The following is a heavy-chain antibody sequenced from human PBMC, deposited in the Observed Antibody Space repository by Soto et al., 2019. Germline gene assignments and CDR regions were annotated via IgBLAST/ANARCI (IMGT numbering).Heavy chain of an antibody. CDR1: GFTFSSYG. CDR2: ISYDGSNK. Sequence: QVQLAESGGGVVQPGRSLRLSCAASGFTFSSYGMHWVRQAPGKGLEWVAVISYDGSNKYYADSVKGRFTISRDNSKNTLYLQMNSLRAEDTAVYYCAKDGSRGDYYYYGMDVWGQGTTVTVSS. CDR3: AKDGSRGDYYYYGMDV. J-gene: IGHJ6*02. D-gene: IGHD3-10*01. V-gene: IGHV3-30*18.